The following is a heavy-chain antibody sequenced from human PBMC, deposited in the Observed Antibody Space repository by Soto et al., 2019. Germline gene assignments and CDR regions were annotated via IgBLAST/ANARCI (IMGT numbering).Heavy chain of an antibody. CDR1: GGSISSSNW. Sequence: SETLSLTCAVSGGSISSSNWWSWVRQPPGKGLEWIGEIYHSGSTNYNPSLKSRVTISVDKSKNQFSLKLSSVTAADTAVYYCARAGTVVAATRNYYYGMDVWVQGTTVTVSS. J-gene: IGHJ6*02. CDR2: IYHSGST. V-gene: IGHV4-4*02. D-gene: IGHD2-15*01. CDR3: ARAGTVVAATRNYYYGMDV.